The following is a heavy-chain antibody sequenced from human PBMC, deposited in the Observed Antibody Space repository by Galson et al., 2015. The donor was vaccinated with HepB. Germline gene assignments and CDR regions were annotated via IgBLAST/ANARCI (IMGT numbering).Heavy chain of an antibody. V-gene: IGHV4-59*08. CDR3: ARHPGRGSVGYAFDL. J-gene: IGHJ4*02. CDR2: IYYNGDT. Sequence: SETLSLTCSVSHGSINNYYWSWIRQSPGNRPEWIGYIYYNGDTTYNPSLGYRVGMSVDTSINQVSLWLTSVTAADTAVYYCARHPGRGSVGYAFDLWGQGTPVTVSA. D-gene: IGHD5-12*01. CDR1: HGSINNYY.